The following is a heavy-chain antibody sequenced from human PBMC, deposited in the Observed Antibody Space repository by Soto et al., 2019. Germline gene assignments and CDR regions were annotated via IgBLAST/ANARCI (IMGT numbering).Heavy chain of an antibody. D-gene: IGHD2-15*01. J-gene: IGHJ5*02. CDR3: SRHILGTAHGMLHL. CDR2: VYYTGTT. CDR1: GGSVNSTSYY. Sequence: PSETLSLTCTVSGGSVNSTSYYWGWIRQTPGKGLEWIATVYYTGTTNYNPSLRSRGTISVDTTKNQFYLTLNSVSAAGTAVYFCSRHILGTAHGMLHLWGQGIPVTVSS. V-gene: IGHV4-39*01.